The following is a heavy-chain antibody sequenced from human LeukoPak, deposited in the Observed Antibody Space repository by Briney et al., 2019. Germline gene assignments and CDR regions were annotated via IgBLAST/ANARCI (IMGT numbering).Heavy chain of an antibody. D-gene: IGHD3-9*01. CDR3: AKWEDYDVLTGYYVSDF. V-gene: IGHV3-23*01. Sequence: GASLGLSCAASGFIFSNYAMYWVRQAPGKGLEWVSAISGRSDHTYYADSVKGRFTLSRDSSKNTLYLQMNSLRADDTAVYYCAKWEDYDVLTGYYVSDFWGQGTLVTVSS. CDR1: GFIFSNYA. CDR2: ISGRSDHT. J-gene: IGHJ4*02.